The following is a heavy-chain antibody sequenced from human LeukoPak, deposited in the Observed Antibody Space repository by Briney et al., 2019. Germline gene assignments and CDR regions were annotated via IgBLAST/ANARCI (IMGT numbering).Heavy chain of an antibody. CDR3: ARGDGYNYFDY. V-gene: IGHV1-69*05. CDR1: GGTFSSYA. CDR2: IIPIFGTA. Sequence: GASVKVSCKASGGTFSSYAISWVRQAPGQGLEWMGGIIPIFGTANYAQKFQGRVTITTDESTSTAYMEPSSLRSEDTAVYYCARGDGYNYFDYWGQGTLVTVSS. J-gene: IGHJ4*02. D-gene: IGHD5-24*01.